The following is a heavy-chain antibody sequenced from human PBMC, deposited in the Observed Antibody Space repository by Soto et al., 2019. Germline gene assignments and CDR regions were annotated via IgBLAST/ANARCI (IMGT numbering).Heavy chain of an antibody. Sequence: QVQLQESGPGLVKPSQTLSLICTVSGGSINSGGSFWTWIRQHPGRAPEWIGYLSHTGNTYYNPSLKIRVLMSVDRSKNLLSLRLSSVTAADTAVYYCARGLYEPNWFDSWGQGTLVTVSS. V-gene: IGHV4-31*03. CDR3: ARGLYEPNWFDS. CDR2: LSHTGNT. J-gene: IGHJ5*01. D-gene: IGHD3-22*01. CDR1: GGSINSGGSF.